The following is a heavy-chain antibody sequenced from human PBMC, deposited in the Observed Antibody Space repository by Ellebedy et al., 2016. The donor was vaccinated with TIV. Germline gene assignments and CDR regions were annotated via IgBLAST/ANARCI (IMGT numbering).Heavy chain of an antibody. D-gene: IGHD3-9*01. CDR1: GGSFSIYF. CDR3: ARGRHILTNYFRWGFDY. Sequence: MPSETLSLTCAASGGSFSIYFLSWIRQSPGRGLEWIGEVNHSGSTNYNPSLQSRVAISVDTSKNQFSLKLSSVTAADTAVFYCARGRHILTNYFRWGFDYWGQGTLVTVSS. J-gene: IGHJ4*02. CDR2: VNHSGST. V-gene: IGHV4-34*01.